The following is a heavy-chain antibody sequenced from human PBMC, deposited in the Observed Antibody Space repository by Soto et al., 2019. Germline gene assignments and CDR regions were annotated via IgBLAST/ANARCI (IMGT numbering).Heavy chain of an antibody. CDR1: GGSIRCYY. J-gene: IGHJ4*02. Sequence: SETLSLTCTVSGGSIRCYYLNWIRQASGRGPEWIGYVYYTGSTNYNPSLESRVTMSTDTSKNQVSLELRSMTAADSALYYCARGFYDARGYSAPFDSWGQGTQVTVSS. CDR2: VYYTGST. CDR3: ARGFYDARGYSAPFDS. V-gene: IGHV4-59*01. D-gene: IGHD3-22*01.